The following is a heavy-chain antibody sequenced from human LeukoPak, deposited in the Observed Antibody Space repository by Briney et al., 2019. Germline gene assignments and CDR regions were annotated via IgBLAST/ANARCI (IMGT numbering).Heavy chain of an antibody. CDR3: ARTRYSSSYHAFDN. CDR1: GGSISSSNW. D-gene: IGHD3-3*01. V-gene: IGHV4-4*02. CDR2: IYHSGST. J-gene: IGHJ4*02. Sequence: SGTLSLTCAVSGGSISSSNWWSWVRQPPGKGLEWIGEIYHSGSTNYNPSLKSRVTISVDKSKNQFSLKLSSVTAADTAVYYCARTRYSSSYHAFDNWGQGTLVTVSS.